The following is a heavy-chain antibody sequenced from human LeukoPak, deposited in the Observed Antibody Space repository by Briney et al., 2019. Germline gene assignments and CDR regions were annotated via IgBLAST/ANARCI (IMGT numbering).Heavy chain of an antibody. D-gene: IGHD3-10*02. V-gene: IGHV3-48*03. CDR3: AELGITMIGGV. CDR1: GFTFSNYA. J-gene: IGHJ6*04. Sequence: GGSLRLSCAASGFTFSNYAMHWVRQAPGKGLEWVAYISYSGNSIYYADSVKGRFTISRDNAKNSLYLQMNSLRAEDTAVYYCAELGITMIGGVWGKGTTVTISS. CDR2: ISYSGNSI.